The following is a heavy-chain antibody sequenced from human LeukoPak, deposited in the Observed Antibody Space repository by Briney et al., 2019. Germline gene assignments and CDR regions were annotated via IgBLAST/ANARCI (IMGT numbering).Heavy chain of an antibody. D-gene: IGHD6-13*01. CDR1: GFTFSSYA. J-gene: IGHJ3*02. CDR2: ISGSGGST. Sequence: QPGGSLRLSCAASGFTFSSYAMSWVRQAPGKGLEWVSAISGSGGSTYYADSVKGRFTISRDNSKNTLYPQMNSLRAEDTAVYYCAKDLYGYSSSWYGDAFDIWGQGTMVTVSS. V-gene: IGHV3-23*01. CDR3: AKDLYGYSSSWYGDAFDI.